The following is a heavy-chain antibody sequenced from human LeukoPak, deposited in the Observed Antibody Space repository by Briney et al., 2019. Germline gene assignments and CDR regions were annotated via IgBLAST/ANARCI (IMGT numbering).Heavy chain of an antibody. CDR3: ARAVIWFGECFYFDY. CDR2: IYHSGST. Sequence: SETLSLTCTVSGYSISSGYYWGWIRQPPGKGLEWIGSIYHSGSTYYNPSLKSRVTISVDTSKNQFSLKLSSVTAADTAVYYCARAVIWFGECFYFDYWGQGTLVTVSS. V-gene: IGHV4-38-2*02. D-gene: IGHD3-10*01. J-gene: IGHJ4*02. CDR1: GYSISSGYY.